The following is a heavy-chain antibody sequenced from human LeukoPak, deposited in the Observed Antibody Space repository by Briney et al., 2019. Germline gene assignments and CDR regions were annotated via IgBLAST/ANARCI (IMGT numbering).Heavy chain of an antibody. Sequence: SVKVSCKASGGTFSSYAISWVRQAPGQGLEWMGGIIPIFGTANYAQKFQGRVTITADESTSTAYMELSSLRSEDTAVYYCARDCSSTSCYKGGYYMYVWGKGTTVTVSS. CDR2: IIPIFGTA. J-gene: IGHJ6*03. V-gene: IGHV1-69*13. D-gene: IGHD2-2*02. CDR1: GGTFSSYA. CDR3: ARDCSSTSCYKGGYYMYV.